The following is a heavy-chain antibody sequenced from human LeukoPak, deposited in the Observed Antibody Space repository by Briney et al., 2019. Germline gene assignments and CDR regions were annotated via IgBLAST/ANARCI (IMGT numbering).Heavy chain of an antibody. CDR2: IYYGVLP. CDR3: ASRTFDNYGEYDRGDYFDP. D-gene: IGHD4-17*01. J-gene: IGHJ4*02. CDR1: GASLSSSRSC. V-gene: IGHV4-39*02. Sequence: SETLSLTCTLSGASLSSSRSCWGWARQPPGKGPEWIGSIYYGVLPSDTPSLKSRVAISVAPTKTRSSLKVRSVAAADTAVYYSASRTFDNYGEYDRGDYFDPWGQETLVTVSS.